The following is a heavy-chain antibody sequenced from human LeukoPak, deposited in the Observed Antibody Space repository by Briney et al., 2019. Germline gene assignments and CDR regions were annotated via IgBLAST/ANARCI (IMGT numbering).Heavy chain of an antibody. J-gene: IGHJ4*02. Sequence: PGRSLRLSCAASGFTFSSYGMHWVRQAPGKGLEWVAVISYDGSNKYYADSVKGRFTISRDNSKNTLYLQMNSLRAEDTAVYNCAKSGDDYVWGSYRYFDYWGQGTLVTVSS. D-gene: IGHD3-16*02. CDR2: ISYDGSNK. CDR1: GFTFSSYG. V-gene: IGHV3-30*18. CDR3: AKSGDDYVWGSYRYFDY.